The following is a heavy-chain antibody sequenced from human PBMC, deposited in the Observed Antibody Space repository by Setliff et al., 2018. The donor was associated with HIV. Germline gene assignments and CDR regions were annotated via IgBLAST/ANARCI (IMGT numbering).Heavy chain of an antibody. Sequence: SETLSLTCTVADGSISTGSYYWSWVRQPAGRGLEWIGRIYTSGSTNYNPSLKSRVTMSVDTSKNQFSLNLTSVTAADTAVYYCARGRFVGFDYGGQGTLVTVSS. D-gene: IGHD3-16*02. J-gene: IGHJ4*02. CDR3: ARGRFVGFDY. V-gene: IGHV4-61*02. CDR1: DGSISTGSYY. CDR2: IYTSGST.